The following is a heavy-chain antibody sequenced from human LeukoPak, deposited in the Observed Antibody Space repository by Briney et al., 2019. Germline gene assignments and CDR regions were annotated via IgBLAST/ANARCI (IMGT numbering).Heavy chain of an antibody. V-gene: IGHV1-24*01. CDR2: FDPEDGET. CDR3: ATVMYYYDSSGYLEFDP. CDR1: GYTLTELS. J-gene: IGHJ5*02. Sequence: ASVKVSFKVSGYTLTELSMHWVRQAPGKGLEWMGGFDPEDGETIYAQKSQGRVTMTEGTSTDTAYMELSSLRSEDTAVYYCATVMYYYDSSGYLEFDPWGQGTLVTVSS. D-gene: IGHD3-22*01.